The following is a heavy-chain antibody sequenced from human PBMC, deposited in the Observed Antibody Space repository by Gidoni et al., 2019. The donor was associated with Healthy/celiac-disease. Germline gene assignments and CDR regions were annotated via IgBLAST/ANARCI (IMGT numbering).Heavy chain of an antibody. J-gene: IGHJ6*02. CDR2: ISYDGSNK. V-gene: IGHV3-30-3*01. CDR3: ARDSAYYYDSSGYYYYYGMDV. D-gene: IGHD3-22*01. CDR1: GFTFSSYA. Sequence: QVQLVESGGGVVQPGRSLRLSCAASGFTFSSYALPWVRQAPGKGLEWVAVISYDGSNKYYADSGKGRFTISRDNSKNTLYLQMNSLRAEDTAVYYCARDSAYYYDSSGYYYYYGMDVWGQGTTVTVSS.